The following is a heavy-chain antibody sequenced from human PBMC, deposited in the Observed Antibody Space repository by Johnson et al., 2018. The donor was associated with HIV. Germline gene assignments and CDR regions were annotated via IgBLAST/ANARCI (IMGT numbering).Heavy chain of an antibody. CDR2: IQHDGSNK. CDR1: GFTFSSFG. J-gene: IGHJ3*02. Sequence: QVQLVESGGGVVQPGGSLRLSCTASGFTFSSFGMHWVRQAPGKGLEWVAVIQHDGSNKYYADSVKGRFTISRDNSKNTLYLQMNGLRAEDTAVYYCAREVHGYAFDIWGQGTMVTVSS. V-gene: IGHV3-33*05. CDR3: AREVHGYAFDI. D-gene: IGHD1-1*01.